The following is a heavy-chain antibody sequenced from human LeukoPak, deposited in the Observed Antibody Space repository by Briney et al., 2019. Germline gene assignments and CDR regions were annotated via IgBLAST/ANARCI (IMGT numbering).Heavy chain of an antibody. CDR2: INHSGST. J-gene: IGHJ1*01. CDR1: GGSFSGYY. CDR3: ARARSSYYYDSSGYYREYFQH. D-gene: IGHD3-22*01. V-gene: IGHV4-34*01. Sequence: NPSETLSLTCAVYGGSFSGYYWCWIRQPPGKGLEWIGEINHSGSTNYNPSLKSRVTISVDTSKNQFSLKLSSVTAADTAVYYCARARSSYYYDSSGYYREYFQHWGQGTLVTVSS.